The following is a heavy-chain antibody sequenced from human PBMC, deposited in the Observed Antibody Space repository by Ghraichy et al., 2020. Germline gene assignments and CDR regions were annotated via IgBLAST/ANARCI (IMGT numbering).Heavy chain of an antibody. CDR3: ARVVWYNWNYSPSLPNWFDP. J-gene: IGHJ5*02. D-gene: IGHD1-7*01. CDR2: ISSSSSTI. Sequence: GGSLRLSCAASGFTFSSYSMNWVRQAPGKGLEWVSYISSSSSTIYYADSVKGRFTISRDNAKNSLYLQMNSLRDEDTAVYYCARVVWYNWNYSPSLPNWFDPWGQGTLVTVSS. CDR1: GFTFSSYS. V-gene: IGHV3-48*02.